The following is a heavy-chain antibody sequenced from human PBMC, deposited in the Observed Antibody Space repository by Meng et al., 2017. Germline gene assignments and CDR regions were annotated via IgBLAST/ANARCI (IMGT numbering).Heavy chain of an antibody. V-gene: IGHV1-2*06. D-gene: IGHD3-9*01. CDR2: INPNSGGI. CDR1: GYTFTGYY. J-gene: IGHJ3*02. CDR3: ARPRSGSFDWSTLDGAFDI. Sequence: GESLKVSCKASGYTFTGYYMHWVRQAPGQGLEWMGRINPNSGGINYAQKFQGRVTMARDTSISTAYMELSRLRSDDTAVYYCARPRSGSFDWSTLDGAFDIWGQGTMVTVSS.